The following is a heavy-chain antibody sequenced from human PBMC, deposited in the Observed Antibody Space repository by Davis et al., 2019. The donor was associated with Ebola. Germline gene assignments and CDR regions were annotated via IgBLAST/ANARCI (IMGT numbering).Heavy chain of an antibody. CDR2: INPSGGST. CDR1: GYTFTSYY. D-gene: IGHD6-13*01. V-gene: IGHV1-46*01. J-gene: IGHJ4*02. Sequence: AASVKVSCKASGYTFTSYYMHWVRQAPGQGLEWMGIINPSGGSTSYAQKFQGRVTMTRDTSTSTVYMELSSLRSEDTAVYYCARGNGAAAREIDFDYWGQGTLATVSS. CDR3: ARGNGAAAREIDFDY.